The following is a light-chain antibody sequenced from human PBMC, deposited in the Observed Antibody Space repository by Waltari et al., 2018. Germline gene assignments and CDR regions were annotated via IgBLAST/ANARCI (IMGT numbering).Light chain of an antibody. J-gene: IGLJ2*01. V-gene: IGLV2-23*02. CDR3: FSRSGTRIPVV. CDR1: SSDVGTYNL. Sequence: QSALTQPASVSGSPGQSITITCPGTSSDVGTYNLVSWFQQHPGLVTKLIIYEVTKRPSGVANRFSVSKAGNTASLTISGLQAEDDADYYCFSRSGTRIPVVFGGGTKLTVL. CDR2: EVT.